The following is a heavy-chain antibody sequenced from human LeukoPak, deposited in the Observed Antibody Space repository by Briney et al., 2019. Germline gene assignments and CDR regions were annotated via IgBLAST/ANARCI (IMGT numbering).Heavy chain of an antibody. CDR1: GFTFSSYW. CDR3: ARDRIVGATTSIYYYYYGMDV. V-gene: IGHV3-7*01. J-gene: IGHJ6*02. CDR2: IKQDGREK. D-gene: IGHD1-26*01. Sequence: PGGSLRLSCAASGFTFSSYWMSWVPEAPGKGLEWVANIKQDGREKYYVDSVKGRFTISRDNAKNSLYLQMNSLRAEDTAVYYCARDRIVGATTSIYYYYYGMDVWGQGTTVTVSS.